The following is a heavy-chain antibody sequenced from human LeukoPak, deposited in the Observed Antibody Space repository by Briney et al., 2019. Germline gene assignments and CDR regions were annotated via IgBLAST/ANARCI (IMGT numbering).Heavy chain of an antibody. J-gene: IGHJ6*03. Sequence: SETLSLTCTVSGGSINTYYWSWIRQPPGKGLEWIGYIFYSGSTSYNPSLKSRVTISVDTSKNQFSLKLSSVTAADTAVYYCARDRRDDYYYYYYMDVWGKGTTVTISS. CDR3: ARDRRDDYYYYYYMDV. CDR1: GGSINTYY. V-gene: IGHV4-59*12. CDR2: IFYSGST.